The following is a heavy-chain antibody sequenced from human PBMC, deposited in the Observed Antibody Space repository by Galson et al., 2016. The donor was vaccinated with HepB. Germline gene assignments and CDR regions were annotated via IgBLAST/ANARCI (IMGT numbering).Heavy chain of an antibody. V-gene: IGHV5-51*01. CDR2: IYPDDSDT. D-gene: IGHD7-27*01. J-gene: IGHJ2*01. Sequence: QSGAEVKKTGESLKISCKTSGYRFSDFWIGWVRHMPGKGLEWMGIIYPDDSDTKYNPSVRGHVTFSVDKSLRTAYLQWDSLKTSDSALYLCARRGNWGDWFFGFWGRGTQVTVSS. CDR1: GYRFSDFW. CDR3: ARRGNWGDWFFGF.